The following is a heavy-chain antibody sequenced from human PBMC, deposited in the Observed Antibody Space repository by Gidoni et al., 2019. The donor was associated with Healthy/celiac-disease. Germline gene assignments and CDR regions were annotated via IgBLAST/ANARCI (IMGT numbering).Heavy chain of an antibody. Sequence: QVQLQQWGAGLLKPSETLSLTCAVYGGSFSGYYWSWIRQPPGKGLEWIGEINHSGSTNYNPSLKSRVTISVDTSKNQFSLKLSSVTAADTAVYYCARVSGSYSAAIDPWGQGTLVTVSS. D-gene: IGHD1-26*01. CDR2: INHSGST. J-gene: IGHJ5*02. V-gene: IGHV4-34*01. CDR1: GGSFSGYY. CDR3: ARVSGSYSAAIDP.